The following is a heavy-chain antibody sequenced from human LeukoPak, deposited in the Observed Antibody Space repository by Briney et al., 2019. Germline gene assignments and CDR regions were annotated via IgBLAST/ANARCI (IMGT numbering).Heavy chain of an antibody. V-gene: IGHV3-21*01. Sequence: GGSLRLSCAASGFTFSSYSMNWVRQAPGKGLEWVSSISSSSYIYYADSVKGRFTISRDNAKNSLYLQMNSLRAEDTAVYFCARDLLAVAAPGDYWGQGTLVTVSS. CDR1: GFTFSSYS. CDR2: ISSSSYI. D-gene: IGHD6-19*01. CDR3: ARDLLAVAAPGDY. J-gene: IGHJ4*02.